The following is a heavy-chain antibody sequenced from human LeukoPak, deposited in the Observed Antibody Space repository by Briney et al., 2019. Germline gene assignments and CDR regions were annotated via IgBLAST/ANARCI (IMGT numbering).Heavy chain of an antibody. CDR3: ARDHVGDDAFDI. Sequence: ASVKVSCRASGYTFYVYYIHWVRQAPGRGLEWMGWINPNTGDTNYAQKFEGRVTMTRDTSITTAYMELSGLRSDDTAVYYCARDHVGDDAFDIWGQGTMVTVSS. CDR2: INPNTGDT. J-gene: IGHJ3*02. D-gene: IGHD1-26*01. CDR1: GYTFYVYY. V-gene: IGHV1-2*02.